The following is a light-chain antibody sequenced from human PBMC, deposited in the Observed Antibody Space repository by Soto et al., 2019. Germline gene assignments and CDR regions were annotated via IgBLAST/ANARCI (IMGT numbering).Light chain of an antibody. J-gene: IGLJ3*02. CDR1: SGHSSYA. CDR2: LNGDGSH. CDR3: QTWGTGIQV. V-gene: IGLV4-69*01. Sequence: QLVLTQSPSASASLGASVKLTCTLTSGHSSYAIAWHQQQPEKGPRYLMNLNGDGSHSKGDGIPDRFSGSSSGAERYLTISSLRSEDEADYYCQTWGTGIQVFGGGTKLTVL.